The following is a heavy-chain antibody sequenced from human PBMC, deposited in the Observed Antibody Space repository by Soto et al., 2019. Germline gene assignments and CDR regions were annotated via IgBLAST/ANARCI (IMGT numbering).Heavy chain of an antibody. CDR2: IDPSDSYT. D-gene: IGHD3-3*01. CDR1: GYSFTSYW. CDR3: ARGGRFGVVIISDYGMDV. V-gene: IGHV5-10-1*01. J-gene: IGHJ6*02. Sequence: GESLKISCKGSGYSFTSYWISWVRQMPGKGLEWMGRIDPSDSYTNYSPSFQGHVTISADKSISTAYLQWSSLKASDTAMYYCARGGRFGVVIISDYGMDVWGQGTTVTSP.